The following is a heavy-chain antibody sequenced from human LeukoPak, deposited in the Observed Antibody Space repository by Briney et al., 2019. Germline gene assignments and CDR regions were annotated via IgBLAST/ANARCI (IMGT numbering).Heavy chain of an antibody. CDR1: GGSISSSSYY. Sequence: SETLSLTCTVTGGSISSSSYYWGWIRQPPGKGLEWIGSIYYSGSTYYNPSLKSRVTISVDTSKNQFSLKLSSVTAADTAVYYCARRGPPNMVRGVITWFDPWGQGTLVTVSS. J-gene: IGHJ5*02. CDR2: IYYSGST. V-gene: IGHV4-39*01. CDR3: ARRGPPNMVRGVITWFDP. D-gene: IGHD3-10*01.